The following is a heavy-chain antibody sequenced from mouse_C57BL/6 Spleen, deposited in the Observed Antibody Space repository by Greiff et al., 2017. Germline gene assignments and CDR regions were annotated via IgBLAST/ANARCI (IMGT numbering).Heavy chain of an antibody. CDR3: ARGGAVHYYAMDY. D-gene: IGHD3-3*01. CDR1: GYTFTSYW. CDR2: IYPGSGST. V-gene: IGHV1-55*01. Sequence: QVQLQQPGAELVKPGASVKMSCKASGYTFTSYWITWVKQRPGQGLEWIGDIYPGSGSTNYNEKFKSKATLTVDTSSSTAYMQLSSLTSEDSAVYYGARGGAVHYYAMDYWGQGTSVTVSS. J-gene: IGHJ4*01.